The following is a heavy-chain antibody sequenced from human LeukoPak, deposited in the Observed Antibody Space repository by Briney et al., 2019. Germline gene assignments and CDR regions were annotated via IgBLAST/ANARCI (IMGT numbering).Heavy chain of an antibody. CDR1: GFTFSSYA. Sequence: PGRSLRLSCAASGFTFSSYAMHWVRQAPGKGLEWVAVISYDGSNKYYADSVKGRFTISRDNSKNTLYLQMNSLRAEDTAVYYCARSIDYFDYWGQGTLVTVSS. CDR3: ARSIDYFDY. J-gene: IGHJ4*02. D-gene: IGHD3-16*02. V-gene: IGHV3-30-3*01. CDR2: ISYDGSNK.